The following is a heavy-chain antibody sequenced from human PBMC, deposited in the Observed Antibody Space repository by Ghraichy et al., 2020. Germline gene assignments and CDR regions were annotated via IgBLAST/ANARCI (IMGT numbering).Heavy chain of an antibody. CDR1: GFTFSSYA. CDR3: AKDRPYDRSLGMDV. V-gene: IGHV3-23*01. D-gene: IGHD3-22*01. Sequence: GESLNISCEASGFTFSSYAMTWVRQAPGKGLEWVSTISDSGGSTYYADSVKGRFTISRDNSKNTLYLQMNSLRAKDTAVYYCAKDRPYDRSLGMDVWGQGTTVTVSS. CDR2: ISDSGGST. J-gene: IGHJ6*02.